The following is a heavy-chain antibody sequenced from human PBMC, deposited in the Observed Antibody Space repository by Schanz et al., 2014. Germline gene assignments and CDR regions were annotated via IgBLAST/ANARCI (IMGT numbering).Heavy chain of an antibody. CDR1: GFAFSVYG. D-gene: IGHD3-9*01. CDR3: AKQIHYDILTVTRN. Sequence: QVQMVESGGGVVQPGRSLRLSCAASGFAFSVYGMHWVRQAPGKGPEWVAVIWSDGSTKYYADSVKGRFTISRDNSKNTLYLQMNSLRAEDTAVYYCAKQIHYDILTVTRNWGQGTLDTVSS. CDR2: IWSDGSTK. J-gene: IGHJ4*02. V-gene: IGHV3-33*03.